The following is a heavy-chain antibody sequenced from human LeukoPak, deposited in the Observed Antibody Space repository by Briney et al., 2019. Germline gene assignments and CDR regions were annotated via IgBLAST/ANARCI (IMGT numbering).Heavy chain of an antibody. CDR2: INPNGGGT. Sequence: ASVKVSCKASAYTFTGYYIHWVRQAPGQGLEWMGWINPNGGGTNYAQNFQGRVTMTRDTSINTAYMELNRLTSDDTAVYYCAGVFFPYCSSTSCPENWFDPWGQGTLVTVSS. CDR3: AGVFFPYCSSTSCPENWFDP. J-gene: IGHJ5*02. CDR1: AYTFTGYY. V-gene: IGHV1-2*02. D-gene: IGHD2-2*01.